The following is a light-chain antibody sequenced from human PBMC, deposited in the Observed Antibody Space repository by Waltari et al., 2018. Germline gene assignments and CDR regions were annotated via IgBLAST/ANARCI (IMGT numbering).Light chain of an antibody. V-gene: IGLV2-14*01. CDR2: EVS. CDR3: SSYTSSSTVV. J-gene: IGLJ2*01. CDR1: SSDVGGYNY. Sequence: QSALTQPASVSGSPGQSITISCTGTSSDVGGYNYVSWYQPHPGKAPKLMVYEVSNRPSGVSNRFSGSKPGNTASLTIAGLQAEDEADYYCSSYTSSSTVVFGGGTKVTVL.